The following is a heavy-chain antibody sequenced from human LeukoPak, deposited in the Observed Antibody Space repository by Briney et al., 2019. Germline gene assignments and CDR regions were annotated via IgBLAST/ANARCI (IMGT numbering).Heavy chain of an antibody. CDR3: ARDNLESAVIRFLGVGGGATENPPNDY. CDR2: ISSDGTST. V-gene: IGHV3-30*04. Sequence: PGGSLRLSCAASGFIFNNFAMHWVRQAPAKGLEWVAVISSDGTSTYYADSMEGRFTISRDNSKNTLNLQMNSLRAEDTAVYYCARDNLESAVIRFLGVGGGATENPPNDYWGQGTLVTVSS. CDR1: GFIFNNFA. J-gene: IGHJ4*02. D-gene: IGHD3-3*01.